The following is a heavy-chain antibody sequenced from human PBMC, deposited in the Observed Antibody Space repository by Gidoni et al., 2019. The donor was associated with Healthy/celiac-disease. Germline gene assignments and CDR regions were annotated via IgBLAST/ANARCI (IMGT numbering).Heavy chain of an antibody. V-gene: IGHV4-30-2*01. CDR2: IYHSGST. CDR3: ARARGDGRGHYFDY. D-gene: IGHD4-17*01. CDR1: GGSISSGGYS. Sequence: QLQLQESGSGLVKPSQTLSLTRAVSGGSISSGGYSWSWIRQPPGKGLEWIGYIYHSGSTYYNPSLKSRVTISVDRSKNQFSLKLSSVTAADTAVYYCARARGDGRGHYFDYWGQGTLVTVSS. J-gene: IGHJ4*02.